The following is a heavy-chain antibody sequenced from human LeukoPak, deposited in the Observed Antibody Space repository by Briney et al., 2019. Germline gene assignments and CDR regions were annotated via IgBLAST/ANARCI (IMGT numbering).Heavy chain of an antibody. V-gene: IGHV5-51*01. J-gene: IGHJ4*02. Sequence: GESLKISCKGSGYSFTSYWIGWVRQMPGKGLEWMGIIYPGDSDTRYSPSFQGQVIISADKSISTAYLQWSSLKASDTAMYYCARQAPITMVRGGPFDYWGQGTLVTVSS. CDR1: GYSFTSYW. D-gene: IGHD3-10*01. CDR2: IYPGDSDT. CDR3: ARQAPITMVRGGPFDY.